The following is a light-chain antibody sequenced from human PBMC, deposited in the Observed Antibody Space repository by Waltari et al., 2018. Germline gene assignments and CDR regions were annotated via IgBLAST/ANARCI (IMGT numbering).Light chain of an antibody. J-gene: IGKJ4*01. CDR3: QQSYTTPLT. CDR1: QAINGY. V-gene: IGKV1-39*01. Sequence: DIQVTQSPSSLSAPVGDRVTITCRTSQAINGYLNWYQQKPGKAPKILIYGASNLQSGVPSRFSGSGSVTDFTLTISSLQPEDFATYYCQQSYTTPLTFGGGTKVEIK. CDR2: GAS.